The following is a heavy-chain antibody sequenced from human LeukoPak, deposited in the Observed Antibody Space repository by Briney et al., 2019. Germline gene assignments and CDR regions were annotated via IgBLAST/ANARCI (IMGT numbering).Heavy chain of an antibody. CDR1: GFTFSSHG. CDR3: AKDGWGIAVAGTAAFDI. J-gene: IGHJ3*02. V-gene: IGHV3-30*18. D-gene: IGHD6-19*01. Sequence: GGSLRLSCAASGFTFSSHGMHWVRQAPGKGLEWVVVISADGDTKYYADSVKGQFTISRDNAKNSLFLQMNSLRAEDTAVYYCAKDGWGIAVAGTAAFDIWGQGTMVTVSS. CDR2: ISADGDTK.